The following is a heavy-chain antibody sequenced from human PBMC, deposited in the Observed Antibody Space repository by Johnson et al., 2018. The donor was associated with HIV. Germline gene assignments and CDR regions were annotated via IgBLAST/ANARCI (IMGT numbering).Heavy chain of an antibody. V-gene: IGHV3-15*01. CDR1: GFTFSDVW. J-gene: IGHJ3*02. D-gene: IGHD2-21*01. CDR3: TKSALVIVVVIANGGDAFDI. Sequence: VQLVESGGGSVKPGDSLRLSCAASGFTFSDVWMTWVRQAPGRGLEWLGRIKSKTDGGTTDYAAPVKGRFTISRDDSKNTLYLQMNSLKTEVTAVYYCTKSALVIVVVIANGGDAFDIWGQGTMVTVSS. CDR2: IKSKTDGGTT.